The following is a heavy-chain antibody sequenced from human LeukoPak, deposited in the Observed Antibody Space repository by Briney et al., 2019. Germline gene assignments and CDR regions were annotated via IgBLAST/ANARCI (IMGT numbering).Heavy chain of an antibody. CDR3: ARRAKGAGPDYCYYYMDV. D-gene: IGHD1-26*01. CDR1: GFNFNTYT. J-gene: IGHJ6*03. CDR2: ISSDSSYI. V-gene: IGHV3-21*01. Sequence: GGSLRLSCAASGFNFNTYTMNWVRQAPGKGLEWVSSISSDSSYIYYADAVHGRFTVSRDNAKYSLYLQMNSLRAEDTAVYYCARRAKGAGPDYCYYYMDVWGKGTTVTVSS.